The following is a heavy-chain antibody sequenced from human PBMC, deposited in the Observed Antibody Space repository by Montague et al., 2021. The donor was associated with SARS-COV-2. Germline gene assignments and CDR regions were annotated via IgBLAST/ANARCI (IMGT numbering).Heavy chain of an antibody. D-gene: IGHD2-15*01. CDR1: GGSFSSY. CDR3: ASHCGGGRCYFDMDV. V-gene: IGHV4-34*01. Sequence: SETLSLTCDVYGGSFSSYWSWIRQPPGRGLEWVGQISHGGGTNYNPSLKSRVTISVDTSKNQVSLKLSSVTAADTAVYYCASHCGGGRCYFDMDVWGQGTTVTVSS. J-gene: IGHJ6*02. CDR2: ISHGGGT.